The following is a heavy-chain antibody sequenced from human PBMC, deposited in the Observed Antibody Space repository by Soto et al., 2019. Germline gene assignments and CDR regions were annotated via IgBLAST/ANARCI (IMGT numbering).Heavy chain of an antibody. CDR2: ISGSSWTAI. J-gene: IGHJ5*02. CDR3: ARDYSNYINWFDP. Sequence: LRLSCAASGFTFSTYSMNWVRQAPGKGLEWVSYISGSSWTAIDYAESVKGRSTISRDNAKNSLYLQMNSLRDEDTAVYYCARDYSNYINWFDPWGQGTLVTVSS. D-gene: IGHD4-4*01. V-gene: IGHV3-48*02. CDR1: GFTFSTYS.